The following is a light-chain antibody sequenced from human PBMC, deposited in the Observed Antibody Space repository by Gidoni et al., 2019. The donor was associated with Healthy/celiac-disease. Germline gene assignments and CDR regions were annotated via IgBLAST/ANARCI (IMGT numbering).Light chain of an antibody. CDR3: QQRSNWPLT. Sequence: EIVLTPSPATLSLSPGERATISCRASQSVSSYLAWYQQKPGQAPRLLIYDASNRATGIPARFSGSGSGTDVTLTISSLEPEDFAVYYCQQRSNWPLTFGGGTKVEIK. CDR2: DAS. CDR1: QSVSSY. J-gene: IGKJ4*01. V-gene: IGKV3-11*01.